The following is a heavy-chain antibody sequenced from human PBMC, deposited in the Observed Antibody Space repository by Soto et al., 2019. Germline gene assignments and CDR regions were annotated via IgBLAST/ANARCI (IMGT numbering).Heavy chain of an antibody. J-gene: IGHJ3*02. CDR3: AAMEESSGYSAFDI. D-gene: IGHD3-22*01. CDR2: IVVGSGNT. CDR1: GYTFTSYA. Sequence: SVKVSCKASGYTFTSYAMHWVRQAPGQRLEWMGWIVVGSGNTTYVQKYQERVTITRDMSTSTAYMELSSLRSEDTAVYYCAAMEESSGYSAFDIWGQGTMVTVSS. V-gene: IGHV1-58*02.